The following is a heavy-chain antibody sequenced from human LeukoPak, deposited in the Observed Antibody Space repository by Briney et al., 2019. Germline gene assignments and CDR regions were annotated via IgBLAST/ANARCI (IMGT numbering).Heavy chain of an antibody. J-gene: IGHJ5*02. V-gene: IGHV4-59*01. CDR3: ARGMYSSGLGPGWFDP. Sequence: SETLSLTCTVSGGSISSYYWSWLRQPPGKGLEWIGYIYYSGSTNYNPSLKSRVTISVDTSKNQFSLKLSSVTAADTAVYYCARGMYSSGLGPGWFDPWGQGTLVTVSS. CDR1: GGSISSYY. CDR2: IYYSGST. D-gene: IGHD6-19*01.